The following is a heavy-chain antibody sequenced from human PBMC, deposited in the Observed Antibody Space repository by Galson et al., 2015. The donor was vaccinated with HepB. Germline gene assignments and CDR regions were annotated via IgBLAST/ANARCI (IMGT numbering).Heavy chain of an antibody. V-gene: IGHV3-30-3*01. Sequence: SLRLSCAASGFTFSSYAMHWVRQAPGKGLEWVAVISYDGSNKYYADSVKGRFTISRDNSKNTLYLQMNSLRAEDTAVYYCARERVVVTMVRGVIWKAFDIWGQGTMVTVSS. CDR2: ISYDGSNK. D-gene: IGHD3-10*01. CDR1: GFTFSSYA. J-gene: IGHJ3*02. CDR3: ARERVVVTMVRGVIWKAFDI.